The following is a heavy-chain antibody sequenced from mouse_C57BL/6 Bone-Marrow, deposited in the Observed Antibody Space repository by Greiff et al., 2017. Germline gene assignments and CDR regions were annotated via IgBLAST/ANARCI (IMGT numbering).Heavy chain of an antibody. J-gene: IGHJ2*01. D-gene: IGHD1-1*01. CDR1: GYTFTSYW. CDR3: ARSTVVATDYFDY. Sequence: VQLQQPGAELVMPGASVKLSCKASGYTFTSYWMPWVKQRPGQGLEWIGEIDPSDSYTNYNQKFKGKSTLTVDKSSSTAYMQLSSLTSADSAVYYCARSTVVATDYFDYWGQGTTLTVSS. V-gene: IGHV1-69*01. CDR2: IDPSDSYT.